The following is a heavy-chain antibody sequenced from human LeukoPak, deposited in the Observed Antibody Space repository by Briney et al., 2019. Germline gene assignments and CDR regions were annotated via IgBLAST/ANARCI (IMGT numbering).Heavy chain of an antibody. CDR1: GYTFTGYY. Sequence: GASVKVSCKASGYTFTGYYMHWVRQAPGQGLEWMGWINPNSGGTNYAQKFQGRVTMTRDTSISTAYMELSRLRSDDTAVYYCARVRVLGYYYYGMDVWGQGTTVTVSS. V-gene: IGHV1-2*02. D-gene: IGHD3-16*02. J-gene: IGHJ6*02. CDR3: ARVRVLGYYYYGMDV. CDR2: INPNSGGT.